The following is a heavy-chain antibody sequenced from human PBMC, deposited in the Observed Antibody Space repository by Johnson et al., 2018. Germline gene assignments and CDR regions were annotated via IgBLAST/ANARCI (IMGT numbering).Heavy chain of an antibody. Sequence: EVQLVESGAEVKKPGESLKISCKGSGYSFTSYWIGWVRQMPGKGLEWMGIIYPGDSDTRYSPSFQGQVTFSADKSISTTYLQWSSMKAPETALDYCAKDGGLLRYFDWAFIFQHWGQGTLVTVSS. D-gene: IGHD3-9*01. V-gene: IGHV5-51*03. CDR1: GYSFTSYW. CDR2: IYPGDSDT. CDR3: AKDGGLLRYFDWAFIFQH. J-gene: IGHJ1*01.